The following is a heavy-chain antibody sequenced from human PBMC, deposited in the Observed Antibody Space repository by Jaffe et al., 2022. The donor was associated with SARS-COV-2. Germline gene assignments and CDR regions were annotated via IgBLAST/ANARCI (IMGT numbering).Heavy chain of an antibody. CDR1: GFTFSSYG. Sequence: QVQLVESGGGVVQPGRSLRLSCAASGFTFSSYGMHWVRQAPGKGLEWVAVISYDGSNKYYADSVKGRFTISRDNSKNTLYLQMNSLRAEDTAVYYCAKGFGGGATKWFGAFDIWGQGTMVTVSS. D-gene: IGHD1-26*01. V-gene: IGHV3-30*18. CDR2: ISYDGSNK. J-gene: IGHJ3*02. CDR3: AKGFGGGATKWFGAFDI.